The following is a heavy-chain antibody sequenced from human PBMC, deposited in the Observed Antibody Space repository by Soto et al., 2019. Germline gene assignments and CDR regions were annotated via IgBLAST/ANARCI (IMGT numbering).Heavy chain of an antibody. V-gene: IGHV3-23*01. CDR2: ISGGGSST. Sequence: GGSLRLSCAASGFTFSSYAMGWVRQAPGKGLEWVSGISGGGSSTSYADSVKGRITISRDNSKNTLYLQMNSLRAEDTAVYYCAKDRFGGVMGKYYFDYWGQGTLVTVSS. CDR3: AKDRFGGVMGKYYFDY. J-gene: IGHJ4*02. D-gene: IGHD3-16*01. CDR1: GFTFSSYA.